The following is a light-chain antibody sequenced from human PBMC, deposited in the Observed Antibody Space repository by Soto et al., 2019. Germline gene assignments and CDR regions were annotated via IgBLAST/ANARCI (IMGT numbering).Light chain of an antibody. CDR1: QSVSSW. J-gene: IGKJ1*01. CDR2: TAS. Sequence: DIQMTQSPSTLSASVGDRVTITCRASQSVSSWLAWYQQKPGKAPTLLIHTASTLQSGVPSRFSGSGPGTDFTLIISSLQPDDFATYFCQQYNTYRTFGQGTKVDIK. V-gene: IGKV1-5*03. CDR3: QQYNTYRT.